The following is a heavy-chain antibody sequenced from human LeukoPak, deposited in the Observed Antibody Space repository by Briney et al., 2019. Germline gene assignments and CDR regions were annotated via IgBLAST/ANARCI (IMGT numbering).Heavy chain of an antibody. CDR1: GFTFDDYG. V-gene: IGHV3-23*01. Sequence: GGSLRLSCAASGFTFDDYGMSWVRQAPGKGLEWVSGISGIGGSTYYADSVKGRFTISRDNSMNTLYLQMNSLRAEDTAVYYCAKDWGYWGQGTLVTVSS. J-gene: IGHJ4*02. CDR3: AKDWGY. D-gene: IGHD3-16*01. CDR2: ISGIGGST.